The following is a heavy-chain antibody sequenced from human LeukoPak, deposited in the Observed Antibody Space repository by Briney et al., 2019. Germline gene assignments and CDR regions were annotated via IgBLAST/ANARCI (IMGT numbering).Heavy chain of an antibody. CDR2: IHYSGVT. J-gene: IGHJ4*02. CDR1: GGSVSTDGFH. V-gene: IGHV4-31*03. CDR3: AILAPFDY. Sequence: SQTLSLTCTVSGGSVSTDGFHWSWIRQLPGKGLEWIGHIHYSGVTNYNPSLKSRITMSMDSSANQFSLKLSSVTAADTAVYYCAILAPFDYWGQGALVTVSS.